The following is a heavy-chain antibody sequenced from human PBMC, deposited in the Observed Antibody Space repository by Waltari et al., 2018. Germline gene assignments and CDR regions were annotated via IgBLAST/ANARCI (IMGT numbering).Heavy chain of an antibody. V-gene: IGHV3-48*01. CDR2: ISSSSSTI. CDR3: AREADRYFDWFNRPDHTPHFDY. J-gene: IGHJ4*02. Sequence: EVQLVESGGGLVQPGGSLRLSCAASGFTFSSYSMNWVRQAPGKGLEWVSYISSSSSTIYYADSVKGRFTISRDNAKNSLYLQMNSLRAEDTAVYYCAREADRYFDWFNRPDHTPHFDYWGQGTLVTVSS. D-gene: IGHD3-9*01. CDR1: GFTFSSYS.